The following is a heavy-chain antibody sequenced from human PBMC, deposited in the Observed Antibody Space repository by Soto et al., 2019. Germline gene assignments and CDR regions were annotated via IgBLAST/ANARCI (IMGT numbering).Heavy chain of an antibody. CDR1: GYRFTTLP. CDR3: ARDRHPTAYYVNDAFNV. Sequence: QAQLVQSGTEVTTPGASGKIPCKAPGYRFTTLPIHWVRQAPGQGLEWMGWINTANGDTKYSLKYEGRITLTRDPSTFTTYLELTTLTSEDTAVYVCARDRHPTAYYVNDAFNVWGQGTMISFSS. CDR2: INTANGDT. D-gene: IGHD3-10*02. J-gene: IGHJ3*01. V-gene: IGHV1-3*04.